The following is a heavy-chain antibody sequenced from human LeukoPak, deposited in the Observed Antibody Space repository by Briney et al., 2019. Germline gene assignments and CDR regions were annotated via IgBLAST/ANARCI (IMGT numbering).Heavy chain of an antibody. CDR1: GGSISSSSYY. D-gene: IGHD6-19*01. CDR2: IYYSGST. J-gene: IGHJ4*02. CDR3: ARFHRTSGWYYFDH. Sequence: SETLSLTCTVSGGSISSSSYYWGWIRQPPGKGLEWIGSIYYSGSTYYNPSLKSRVTMSLDTSKNQFSLNLSSVTAADTSVYFCARFHRTSGWYYFDHWGQGTLVTVSS. V-gene: IGHV4-39*07.